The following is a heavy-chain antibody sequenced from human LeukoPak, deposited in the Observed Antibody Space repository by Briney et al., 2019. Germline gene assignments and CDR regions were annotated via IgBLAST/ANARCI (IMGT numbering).Heavy chain of an antibody. J-gene: IGHJ4*02. Sequence: SETLSLSCTVSGGSISSYYWSWIRQPPGKGLEWIGYIYYSGSTNYNPSLKSRVIISVDTSKNQFSLKLTSVTAADTAVYYCARVEVTSSWYSIDYWGQGILVTVSS. CDR3: ARVEVTSSWYSIDY. V-gene: IGHV4-59*01. CDR1: GGSISSYY. D-gene: IGHD6-13*01. CDR2: IYYSGST.